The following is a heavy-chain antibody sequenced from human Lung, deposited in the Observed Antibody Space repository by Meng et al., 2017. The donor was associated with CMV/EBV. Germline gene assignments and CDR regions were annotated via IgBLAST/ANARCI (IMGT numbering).Heavy chain of an antibody. CDR2: ISGSGGTT. J-gene: IGHJ6*01. V-gene: IGHV3-23*01. Sequence: GGSLRLXXTLSGFTSSTYAMSWVRQAPGKGLEWVSAISGSGGTTIYADSVKGRFTISRDNYMNSLILQMNSLRADDTAVYYCARDHYTSSSYLGYYAMDVWGQGNXVTGSS. CDR3: ARDHYTSSSYLGYYAMDV. CDR1: GFTSSTYA. D-gene: IGHD6-6*01.